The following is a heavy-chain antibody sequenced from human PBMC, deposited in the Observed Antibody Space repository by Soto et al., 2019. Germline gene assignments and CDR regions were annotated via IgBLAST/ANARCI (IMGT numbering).Heavy chain of an antibody. Sequence: SETLSLTCAVYGGSFSGYYWSWIRQPPGKGLEWIGEINHSGSTNYNPSLKSRVTISVDTSKNQFSLKLSSVTAADTAVYYCARGIAAAASSSDYWGQGTLVTVSS. J-gene: IGHJ4*02. CDR3: ARGIAAAASSSDY. D-gene: IGHD6-13*01. CDR2: INHSGST. CDR1: GGSFSGYY. V-gene: IGHV4-34*01.